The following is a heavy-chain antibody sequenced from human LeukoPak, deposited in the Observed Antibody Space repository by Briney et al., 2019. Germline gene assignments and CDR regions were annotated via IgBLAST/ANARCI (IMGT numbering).Heavy chain of an antibody. CDR1: GFMFSNYG. J-gene: IGHJ4*02. V-gene: IGHV3-33*08. Sequence: GGSLRLSCAASGFMFSNYGMHWVRQAPGKGLEWVAVIWYDGSNKYYADSVKGRFTISRDNSENTLYLEMNSLRAEDTAVYYCARDYYYDSSGYWDYYFDYWGQGTLVSVSS. D-gene: IGHD3-22*01. CDR2: IWYDGSNK. CDR3: ARDYYYDSSGYWDYYFDY.